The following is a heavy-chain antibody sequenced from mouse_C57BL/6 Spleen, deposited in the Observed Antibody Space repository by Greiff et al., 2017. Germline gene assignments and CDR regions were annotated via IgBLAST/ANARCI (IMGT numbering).Heavy chain of an antibody. D-gene: IGHD2-2*01. CDR1: GFTFTSYW. V-gene: IGHV1-55*01. CDR3: ARIYGNDVWFAD. CDR2: IYPGSGST. Sequence: QVQLLQPGGEFVKPGASVKMSCKASGFTFTSYWITWVQQSPGQGLEWIADIYPGSGSTNYNETFKSRSTLSVDTSSSTAYMQLSSLTSEDSAVYYCARIYGNDVWFADWGQGTLVTVSA. J-gene: IGHJ3*01.